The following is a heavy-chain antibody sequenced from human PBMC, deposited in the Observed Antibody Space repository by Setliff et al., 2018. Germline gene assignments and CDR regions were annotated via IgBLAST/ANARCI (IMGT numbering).Heavy chain of an antibody. CDR2: INHRGST. CDR1: GGTFSDYY. J-gene: IGHJ4*02. V-gene: IGHV4-34*01. D-gene: IGHD6-6*01. Sequence: SETLSLTCAAYGGTFSDYYWTWIRQPPGKGLEWVGEINHRGSTTYNPSLKSRVTISVDTSKDQFSLKLISVTAADTAVYYCARGRNIAARLLDSWGQGTLVTVSS. CDR3: ARGRNIAARLLDS.